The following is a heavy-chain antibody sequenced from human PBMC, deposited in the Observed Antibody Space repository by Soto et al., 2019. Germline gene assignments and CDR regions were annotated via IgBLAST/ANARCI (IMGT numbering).Heavy chain of an antibody. CDR3: ARVGGDAFGDSGGFDY. CDR2: IYYSGRT. Sequence: SETLSLTCTVSGGSIRDYFWTWIRQPPGKGLEWIGYIYYSGRTNYNPSLKSRVSISVDTSKNHFSLQLSSVTAADTAVYYCARVGGDAFGDSGGFDYWGQGTLVTVSS. V-gene: IGHV4-59*01. J-gene: IGHJ4*02. CDR1: GGSIRDYF. D-gene: IGHD4-17*01.